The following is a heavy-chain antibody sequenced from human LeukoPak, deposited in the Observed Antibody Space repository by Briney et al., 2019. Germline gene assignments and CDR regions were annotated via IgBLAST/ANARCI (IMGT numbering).Heavy chain of an antibody. CDR3: AKDMGGTVFDAFDI. D-gene: IGHD4-17*01. CDR1: GFRFGDFA. Sequence: GGSLRLSCAASGFRFGDFAIHWVRQVPGKGLEWVSGISWDSGSIGYADSVKGRFTISRDNSKNSLYLQMNSLRAEDTALYYCAKDMGGTVFDAFDIWGQGTMVTVSS. V-gene: IGHV3-9*01. CDR2: ISWDSGSI. J-gene: IGHJ3*02.